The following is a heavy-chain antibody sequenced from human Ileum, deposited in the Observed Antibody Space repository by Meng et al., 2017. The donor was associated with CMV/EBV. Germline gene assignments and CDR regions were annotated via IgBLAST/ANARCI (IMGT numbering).Heavy chain of an antibody. D-gene: IGHD1-1*01. Sequence: GGSLRLSCAASGFNFGVYSMVWVRQTSGKGLDWLAAISHDASQIAYTDSVKGRFTISRDNSKNTVYLQMDSLRIEDTSVYYCARGNAHAFDYWGQGTLVTVSS. V-gene: IGHV3-30*04. CDR2: ISHDASQI. CDR3: ARGNAHAFDY. J-gene: IGHJ4*02. CDR1: GFNFGVYS.